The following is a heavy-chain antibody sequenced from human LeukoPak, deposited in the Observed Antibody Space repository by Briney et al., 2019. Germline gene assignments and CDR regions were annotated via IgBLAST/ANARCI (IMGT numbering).Heavy chain of an antibody. CDR2: IRSKAYGGTT. V-gene: IGHV3-49*04. CDR3: TREGTSGYLHYFDY. D-gene: IGHD3-22*01. CDR1: GFTFGDYA. J-gene: IGHJ4*02. Sequence: QPGRSLRLSCTASGFTFGDYAMSWVRQAPGKWLEWVGFIRSKAYGGTTEYAASVKGRFTISRDDSKSIAYLQMNSLKTEDTAVYYCTREGTSGYLHYFDYWGQGTLVTVSS.